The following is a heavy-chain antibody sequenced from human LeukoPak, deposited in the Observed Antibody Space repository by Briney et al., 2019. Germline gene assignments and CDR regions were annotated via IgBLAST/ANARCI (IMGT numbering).Heavy chain of an antibody. CDR3: ASHLRGGWYYFDY. V-gene: IGHV4-61*02. CDR1: GDSISSGSYY. CDR2: IYTSGST. J-gene: IGHJ4*02. Sequence: PSETLSLTCTVSGDSISSGSYYWSWIRQPAGKGLEWIGRIYTSGSTNYNPSLKSRVTISVDTSKNQFSLKLSSVTAADTAVYYCASHLRGGWYYFDYWGQGTLVTVSS. D-gene: IGHD6-19*01.